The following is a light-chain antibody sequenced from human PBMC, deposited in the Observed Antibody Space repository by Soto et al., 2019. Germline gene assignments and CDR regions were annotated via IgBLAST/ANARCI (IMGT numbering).Light chain of an antibody. CDR1: QNIERL. CDR3: LQHNSYPLA. V-gene: IGKV1-5*01. Sequence: EIQVTQYTSDLCACVGESGTRRCRASQNIERLLAWYQQKPGKAPKLLLYDVSSLESGVPSRFSGSGSRTESTLTISRLHPADPATHSCLQHNSYPLAFRGGTKVDIK. J-gene: IGKJ4*02. CDR2: DVS.